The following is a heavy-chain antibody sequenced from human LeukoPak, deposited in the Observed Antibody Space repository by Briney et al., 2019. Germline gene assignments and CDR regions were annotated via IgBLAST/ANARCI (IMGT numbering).Heavy chain of an antibody. CDR1: GGSLSSYY. V-gene: IGHV4-59*12. Sequence: SETLSLTCTVSGGSLSSYYWSWLRQPPGKGLEWIGYIYYSGSTNYNPSLKSRVTMSVDTSKNQFSLKLSSVTAADTAVYYCARVIRGGYSYYFDYWGQGTLVTVSS. CDR3: ARVIRGGYSYYFDY. J-gene: IGHJ4*02. CDR2: IYYSGST. D-gene: IGHD3-10*01.